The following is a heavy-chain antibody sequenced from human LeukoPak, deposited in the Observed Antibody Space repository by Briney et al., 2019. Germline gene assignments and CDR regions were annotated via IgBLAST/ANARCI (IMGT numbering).Heavy chain of an antibody. CDR2: IYYIGTT. CDR1: GASMSRYY. V-gene: IGHV4-59*08. Sequence: SETLSLTCTVSGASMSRYYWSWIRQSPGKGMEWIGYIYYIGTTKYNPSLQSRVTISLETSKNQFSLRLISVTAADTAVYYCGRLKDMSMVTVDHWGQGTLVTVSS. D-gene: IGHD2-15*01. CDR3: GRLKDMSMVTVDH. J-gene: IGHJ4*02.